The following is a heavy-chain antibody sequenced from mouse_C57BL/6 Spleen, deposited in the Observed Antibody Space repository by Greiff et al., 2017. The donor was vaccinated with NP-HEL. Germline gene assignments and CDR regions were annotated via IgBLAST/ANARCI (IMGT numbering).Heavy chain of an antibody. V-gene: IGHV5-4*03. CDR2: ISDGGSYT. J-gene: IGHJ2*01. Sequence: EVKLVESGGGLVKPGGSLKLSCAASGFTFSSYAMSWVRQTPEKRLEWVATISDGGSYTYYPDNVKGRFTISRDNAKNTLYLQRSHLKSEDTAMYYCARSGETAQADYWGQGTTLTVSS. CDR3: ARSGETAQADY. CDR1: GFTFSSYA. D-gene: IGHD3-2*02.